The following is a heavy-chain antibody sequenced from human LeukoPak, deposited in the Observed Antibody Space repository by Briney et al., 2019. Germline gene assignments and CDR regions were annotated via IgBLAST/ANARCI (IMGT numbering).Heavy chain of an antibody. J-gene: IGHJ3*01. CDR3: ARDLVTVTKGFDV. CDR1: TDSFSSHF. D-gene: IGHD4-17*01. Sequence: SETLSLTCAVSTDSFSSHFWTWIRHSPGKGLEWIGYISYIGSTNYNPSLKSRVTISIDTSKNQFSLKLRSVTAADTAVYYCARDLVTVTKGFDVWGQGTMVSVSS. V-gene: IGHV4-59*11. CDR2: ISYIGST.